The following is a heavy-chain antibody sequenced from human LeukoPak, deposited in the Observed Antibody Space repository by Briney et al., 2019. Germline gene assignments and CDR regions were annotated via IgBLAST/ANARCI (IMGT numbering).Heavy chain of an antibody. CDR1: GYTFTGYY. V-gene: IGHV1-2*02. D-gene: IGHD3-10*01. J-gene: IGHJ4*02. CDR3: ARLGMVRGVTHFDY. Sequence: ASVKVSCKASGYTFTGYYMHWVRQAPGQGLEWMGWINPNSGGTNYAQKFQGRVTMTRDTSISTAYMELSRLRSDDTAVYYCARLGMVRGVTHFDYWDQGTLVTVSS. CDR2: INPNSGGT.